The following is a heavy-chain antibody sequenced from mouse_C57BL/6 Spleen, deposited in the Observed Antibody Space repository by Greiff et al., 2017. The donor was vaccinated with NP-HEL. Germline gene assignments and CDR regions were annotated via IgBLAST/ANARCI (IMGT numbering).Heavy chain of an antibody. J-gene: IGHJ4*01. CDR2: ISDGGSYT. D-gene: IGHD2-2*01. CDR1: GFTFSSYA. V-gene: IGHV5-4*01. CDR3: ARVYGYDKDYYAMDY. Sequence: EVQVVESGGGLVKPGGSLKLSCAASGFTFSSYAMSWVRQTPEKRLEWVATISDGGSYTYYPDNVKGRFTISRDNAKNNLYLQMSHLKSEDTAMYYCARVYGYDKDYYAMDYWGQGTSVTVSS.